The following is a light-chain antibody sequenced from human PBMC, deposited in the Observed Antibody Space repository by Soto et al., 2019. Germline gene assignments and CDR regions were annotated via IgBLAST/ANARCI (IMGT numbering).Light chain of an antibody. J-gene: IGKJ4*02. CDR2: KAS. V-gene: IGKV1-5*03. CDR1: QTIRSW. CDR3: QQYDSSST. Sequence: DIHMTQSPSTLSASVGDRVTITSRASQTIRSWLAWYQQKPGKAPRLLIYKASSLERGVPSRFSGSGSGTEFALTFSSLQPDDSGTYYCQQYDSSSTVAGGTKV.